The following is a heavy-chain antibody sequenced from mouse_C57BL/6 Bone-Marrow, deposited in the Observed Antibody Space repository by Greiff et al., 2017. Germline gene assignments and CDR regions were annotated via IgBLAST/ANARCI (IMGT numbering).Heavy chain of an antibody. CDR3: ARNYYGSSPWFAY. CDR1: GYAFSSYW. J-gene: IGHJ3*01. D-gene: IGHD1-1*01. V-gene: IGHV1-80*01. Sequence: VQLQQSGAELVKPGASVKISCKASGYAFSSYWMNWVKQRPGKGLEWIGQIYPGDGDTNYNGKFKGKATLTADKSSSTAYMQLSSLTSEDSAVYFCARNYYGSSPWFAYWGQGTLVTVSA. CDR2: IYPGDGDT.